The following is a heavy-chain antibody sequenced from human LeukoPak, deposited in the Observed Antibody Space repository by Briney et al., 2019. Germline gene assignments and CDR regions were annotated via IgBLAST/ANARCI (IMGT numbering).Heavy chain of an antibody. CDR2: MYYSGST. CDR1: GGSFSGYY. J-gene: IGHJ5*02. V-gene: IGHV4-31*11. D-gene: IGHD6-13*01. CDR3: ARRIAAAGTRWFDP. Sequence: SETLSLTCAVYGGSFSGYYWSWIRQHPGGGLQWIGYMYYSGSTYYNPSLKSRVTISVDTSKNQFSLKLSSVTAADTAVYYCARRIAAAGTRWFDPWGQGTLVTVSS.